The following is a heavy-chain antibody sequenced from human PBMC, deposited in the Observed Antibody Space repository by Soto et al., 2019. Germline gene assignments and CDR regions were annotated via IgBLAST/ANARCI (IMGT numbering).Heavy chain of an antibody. CDR3: ARDLGYYFDY. CDR2: IWYDGSNK. V-gene: IGHV3-33*01. J-gene: IGHJ4*02. D-gene: IGHD3-16*01. Sequence: QVQLVESVGGVVQPGRSLRLSCAASGFTFSSYGMHWVRQAPGKGLEWVAVIWYDGSNKYYADSVKGRFTISRDNPKNTLYLQMNSLRAEDTAVYYCARDLGYYFDYWGQGTLVTVSS. CDR1: GFTFSSYG.